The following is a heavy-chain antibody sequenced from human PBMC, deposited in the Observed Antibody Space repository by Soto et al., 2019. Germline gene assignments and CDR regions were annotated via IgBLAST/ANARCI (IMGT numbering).Heavy chain of an antibody. J-gene: IGHJ6*02. CDR2: IYPGDSDT. Sequence: PGESLKISCKGSGYSFTSYWIGWVRQMPGKGLEWMGIIYPGDSDTRYSPSFQGQVTISADKSISTAYLQWSSLKASDTAMYYCARGKSSCISTSCYPDYYYGMDVWGQGTTVTVSS. CDR3: ARGKSSCISTSCYPDYYYGMDV. CDR1: GYSFTSYW. V-gene: IGHV5-51*01. D-gene: IGHD2-2*01.